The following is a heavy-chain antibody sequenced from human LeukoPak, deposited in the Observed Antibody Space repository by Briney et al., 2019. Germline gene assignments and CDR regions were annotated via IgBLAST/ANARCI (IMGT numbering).Heavy chain of an antibody. CDR1: GYTFSNFF. V-gene: IGHV1-46*01. CDR2: IDSRDGNA. CDR3: TRADDQDFDH. Sequence: ASVRVSCKASGYTFSNFFMHWVRQGPGQGLEWMGIIDSRDGNATYAQRFQGRLTMTRDTSTSTVYMELSSLTSDDTALYFCTRADDQDFDHWGQGTLVTASS. D-gene: IGHD3-3*01. J-gene: IGHJ4*02.